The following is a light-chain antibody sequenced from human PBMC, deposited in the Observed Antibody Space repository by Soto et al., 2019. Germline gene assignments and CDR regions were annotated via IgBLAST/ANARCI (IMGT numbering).Light chain of an antibody. Sequence: ELVLTQSPATLSVSPGERATLSCRASQGVGSTLAWYQQAPGRAPRLLIYDASTRATGIPARFSGDGSGTEFTLTISSLQSEDFAVYYCQQYSKWPITFGQGTRLEIK. CDR2: DAS. CDR1: QGVGST. V-gene: IGKV3-15*01. J-gene: IGKJ5*01. CDR3: QQYSKWPIT.